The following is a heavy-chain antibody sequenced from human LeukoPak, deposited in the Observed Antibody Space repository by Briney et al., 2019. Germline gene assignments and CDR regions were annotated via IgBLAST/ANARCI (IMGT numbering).Heavy chain of an antibody. CDR3: ARVTVAGTLAVRIFDY. J-gene: IGHJ4*02. CDR1: GYTFTSYG. D-gene: IGHD6-19*01. V-gene: IGHV1-18*01. CDR2: ISAYNGNT. Sequence: GASVKVSCKASGYTFTSYGISWVRQAPVQGLEWMGWISAYNGNTTYAQKLQGRVTMTTDTSTSTAYMELRSLRSDDTAVYYCARVTVAGTLAVRIFDYWGQGTLVTVSS.